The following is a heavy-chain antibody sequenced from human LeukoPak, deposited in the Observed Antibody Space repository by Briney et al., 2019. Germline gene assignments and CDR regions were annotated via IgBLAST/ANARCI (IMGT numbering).Heavy chain of an antibody. CDR3: ARHMTTVVTSLDY. V-gene: IGHV1-2*02. CDR1: GYTFTGYY. D-gene: IGHD4-23*01. CDR2: INPNSGGT. Sequence: ASVKVSCKASGYTFTGYYMHWVRQAPGQGLEWMGWINPNSGGTNYAQKFQGRVTMTRDTSISTAYMELSRLRSDDTAVYYCARHMTTVVTSLDYWGQGTMVTVSS. J-gene: IGHJ4*02.